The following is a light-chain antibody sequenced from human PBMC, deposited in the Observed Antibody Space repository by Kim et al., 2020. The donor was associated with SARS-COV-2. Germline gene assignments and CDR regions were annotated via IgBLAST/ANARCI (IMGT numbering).Light chain of an antibody. Sequence: EIVMTQSPATLSVSPGERATLSCRASQSVSSYLAWYQQKPGQAPRLLIYGASTRATGTPARFSGSGSGTEFTLNISSLQSEDFAVYYCQQYNNWPRTLGQGTKVDIK. J-gene: IGKJ1*01. CDR2: GAS. V-gene: IGKV3-15*01. CDR3: QQYNNWPRT. CDR1: QSVSSY.